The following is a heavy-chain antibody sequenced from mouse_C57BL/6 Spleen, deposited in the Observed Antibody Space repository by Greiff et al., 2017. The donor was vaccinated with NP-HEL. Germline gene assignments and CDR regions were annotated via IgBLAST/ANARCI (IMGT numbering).Heavy chain of an antibody. Sequence: DVHLVESGGGLVQPKGSLKLSCAASGFSFNTYAMNWVRQAPGKGLEWVARIRSKSNNYATYYADSVKDRFTISRDDSESMLYLQMNNLKTEDTAMYYCVRHETTDWYFDVWGTGTTVTVSS. D-gene: IGHD1-1*01. CDR1: GFSFNTYA. J-gene: IGHJ1*03. CDR2: IRSKSNNYAT. CDR3: VRHETTDWYFDV. V-gene: IGHV10-1*01.